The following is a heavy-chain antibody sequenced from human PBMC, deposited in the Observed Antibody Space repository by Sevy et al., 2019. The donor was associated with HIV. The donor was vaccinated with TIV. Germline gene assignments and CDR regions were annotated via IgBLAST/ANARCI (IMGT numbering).Heavy chain of an antibody. CDR3: TRGRRVYADYGVDY. CDR1: GFTFGEYS. D-gene: IGHD4-17*01. V-gene: IGHV3-49*03. Sequence: GGSLRLSCTASGFTFGEYSMSWFRQAPGKGLEWVSFIRSEVYGGTTEYAASVKGRFTISRDDSKSFAYLQMSSLKTEDTAVYYCTRGRRVYADYGVDYWGQGTLVTVSS. J-gene: IGHJ4*02. CDR2: IRSEVYGGTT.